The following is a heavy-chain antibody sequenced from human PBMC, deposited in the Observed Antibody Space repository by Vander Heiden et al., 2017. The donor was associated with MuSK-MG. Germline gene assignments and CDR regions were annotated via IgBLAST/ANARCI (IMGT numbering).Heavy chain of an antibody. Sequence: QVQLQESGPGLVKPSETLSLTCPVPGYSIRSGYYWGWIRQPPGKGLEWIGNSYHSGSTSYNLSLRSRVTISVDTSKNQFSLKLSSVTAADTAVYYCARHLGYGNNWSPIDYWGQGTLVTVSS. CDR2: SYHSGST. V-gene: IGHV4-38-2*01. CDR1: GYSIRSGYY. D-gene: IGHD6-13*01. J-gene: IGHJ4*02. CDR3: ARHLGYGNNWSPIDY.